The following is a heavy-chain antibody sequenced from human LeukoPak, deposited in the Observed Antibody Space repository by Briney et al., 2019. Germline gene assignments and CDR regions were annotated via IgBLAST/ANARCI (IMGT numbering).Heavy chain of an antibody. Sequence: SETLSLTCAVYGVSFSGYYWSWLRQPPGKGLEWIGEINHSGSTNYNPSLKSRVTISVDTSKNQFSLKLSSVTAADTAVYYCARGGSRGLWFGERGLNDYWGQGTLVTVSS. CDR1: GVSFSGYY. CDR2: INHSGST. V-gene: IGHV4-34*01. CDR3: ARGGSRGLWFGERGLNDY. J-gene: IGHJ4*02. D-gene: IGHD3-10*01.